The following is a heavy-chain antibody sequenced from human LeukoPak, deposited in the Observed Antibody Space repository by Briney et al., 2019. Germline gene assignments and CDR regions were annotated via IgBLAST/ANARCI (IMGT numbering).Heavy chain of an antibody. D-gene: IGHD2-2*01. CDR3: VRNVLCSSTSCYANWFDP. Sequence: SETLSLTCTVSGYSISSGYYWGWIRQPPGKGLEWIGSIYHSGSTYYNPSLKSRVTISVDTSKNQFSLKLSSVTAADTAVYYCVRNVLCSSTSCYANWFDPWGQGTLVTVSS. CDR2: IYHSGST. CDR1: GYSISSGYY. J-gene: IGHJ5*02. V-gene: IGHV4-38-2*02.